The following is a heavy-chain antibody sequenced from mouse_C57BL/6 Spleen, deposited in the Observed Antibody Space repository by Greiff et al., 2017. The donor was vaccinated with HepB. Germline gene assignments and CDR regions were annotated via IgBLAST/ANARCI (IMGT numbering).Heavy chain of an antibody. D-gene: IGHD1-1*01. J-gene: IGHJ4*01. CDR3: ARKEGDYYGSSYAMDY. V-gene: IGHV1-69*01. CDR2: IDPSDSYT. Sequence: QVQLQQPGAELVMPGASVKLSCKASGYTFTSYWMHWVKQRPGQGLEWIGEIDPSDSYTNYNQKFKGKSTLTVDKSSSTAYMQLSSLTSEDSAVDYCARKEGDYYGSSYAMDYWGQGTSVTVSS. CDR1: GYTFTSYW.